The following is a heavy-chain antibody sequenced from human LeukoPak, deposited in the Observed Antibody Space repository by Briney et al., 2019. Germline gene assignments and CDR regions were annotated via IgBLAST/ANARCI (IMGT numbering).Heavy chain of an antibody. V-gene: IGHV4-61*02. CDR3: ARGSSNYDILTGYSLGYYYMDV. CDR1: GGSISSGSYY. Sequence: SETLSLTCTVSGGSISSGSYYWSWIRQPAGKGLEWIGRIYTSGSTNYNPSLKSRVTISVDTSKNQFSLKLSSVTAADTAVYYCARGSSNYDILTGYSLGYYYMDVWGKGTTVTISS. J-gene: IGHJ6*03. D-gene: IGHD3-9*01. CDR2: IYTSGST.